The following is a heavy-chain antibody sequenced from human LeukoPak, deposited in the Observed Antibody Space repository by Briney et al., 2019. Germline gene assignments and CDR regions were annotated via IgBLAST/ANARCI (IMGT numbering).Heavy chain of an antibody. V-gene: IGHV4-4*02. D-gene: IGHD6-13*01. CDR2: IYHSGST. CDR3: ASLIGYSSRPLLPYYYYMDV. J-gene: IGHJ6*03. Sequence: SETLSLTCAVSGGSISSSNWWSWVRQPPGKGLEWIGEIYHSGSTNYNPSLKSRVTISVDKSKNQFSLKPSSVTAADTAVYYCASLIGYSSRPLLPYYYYMDVWGKGTTVTVSS. CDR1: GGSISSSNW.